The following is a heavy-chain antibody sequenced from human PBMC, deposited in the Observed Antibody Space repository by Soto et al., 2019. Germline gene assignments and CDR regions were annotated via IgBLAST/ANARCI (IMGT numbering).Heavy chain of an antibody. CDR2: IYYSGST. CDR3: ARGRESYYDYVWGRYRHFGY. J-gene: IGHJ4*02. Sequence: QVQLQESGPGLVKPSQTLSLTCTVSGGSISSGGYYWSWIRQHPGKGLEWIGYIYYSGSTYYNPSLKSRVALQVDTSKYQFSLKLRFVTAADTAVYFCARGRESYYDYVWGRYRHFGYWGQGTLVTGSS. V-gene: IGHV4-31*03. CDR1: GGSISSGGYY. D-gene: IGHD3-16*02.